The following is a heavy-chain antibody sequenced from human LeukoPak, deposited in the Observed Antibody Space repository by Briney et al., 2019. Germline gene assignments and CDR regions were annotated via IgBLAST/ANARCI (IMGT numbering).Heavy chain of an antibody. Sequence: TGEALKISCKGSGFRFTTYWIDWVRQMPGKGLEWMGIIYPSTSDTRYSPSSQGQVTISADKSISTAYLQWSSLKASDTAMYYCARRYTTSSESDYWGQGTLVAVSS. CDR2: IYPSTSDT. J-gene: IGHJ4*02. D-gene: IGHD2-2*02. V-gene: IGHV5-51*01. CDR3: ARRYTTSSESDY. CDR1: GFRFTTYW.